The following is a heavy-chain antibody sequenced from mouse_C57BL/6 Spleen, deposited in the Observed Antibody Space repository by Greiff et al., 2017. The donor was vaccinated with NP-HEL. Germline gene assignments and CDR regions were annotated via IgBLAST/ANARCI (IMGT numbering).Heavy chain of an antibody. CDR1: GYTFTDYY. CDR2: IYPGSGNT. V-gene: IGHV1-76*01. Sequence: VQLQQSGAELVRPGASVKLSCKASGYTFTDYYINWVKQRPGQGLEWIARIYPGSGNTYYNEKFKGKATLTAEKSSSTAYMQLSSLTSEDSAVYFCARPDYGSDYAMDYWGQGTSVTVSS. CDR3: ARPDYGSDYAMDY. J-gene: IGHJ4*01. D-gene: IGHD1-1*01.